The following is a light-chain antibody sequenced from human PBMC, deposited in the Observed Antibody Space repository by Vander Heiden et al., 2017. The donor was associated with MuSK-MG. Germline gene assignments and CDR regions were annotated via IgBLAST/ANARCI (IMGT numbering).Light chain of an antibody. CDR3: QQDNIWPQT. CDR1: QSLTSN. CDR2: AAS. J-gene: IGKJ1*01. V-gene: IGKV3-15*01. Sequence: EIVMTQSPATLSGSPGERATLSCRASQSLTSNYVAWYQQKRGQAPRLLIYAASNRATGVPARFSGSGSATEFTLIISSLQSEDFAVYYCQQDNIWPQTCGQGTEVDFK.